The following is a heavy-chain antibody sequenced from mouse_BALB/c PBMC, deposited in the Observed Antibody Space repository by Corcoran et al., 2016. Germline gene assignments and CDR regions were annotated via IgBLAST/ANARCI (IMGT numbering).Heavy chain of an antibody. V-gene: IGHV1-84*02. CDR3: ARWLGHYAMDY. CDR1: GYTFTDYY. CDR2: IYPGSGNT. J-gene: IGHJ4*01. Sequence: QIQLQQSGPELVKPGASVKISYKASGYTFTDYYINWVKQKPGKGLEWIAWIYPGSGNTKYNEKFKGKATLTVDTSSSTAYMQLSSLTSEDTSVYFCARWLGHYAMDYWGQGTSVTVSS. D-gene: IGHD3-3*01.